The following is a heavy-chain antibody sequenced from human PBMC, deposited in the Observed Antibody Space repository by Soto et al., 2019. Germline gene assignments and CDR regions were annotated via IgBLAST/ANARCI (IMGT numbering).Heavy chain of an antibody. Sequence: SVKVSCKASGGTFSSYAVSWVRQAPGQGLEWMGGIIPIFGTANYAQKFQGRVTITADKSTSTAYMELSSLRSEDTAVYYCASRQRYVDIVATPSPYFDYWGQGTLVTVSS. V-gene: IGHV1-69*06. CDR2: IIPIFGTA. CDR1: GGTFSSYA. CDR3: ASRQRYVDIVATPSPYFDY. D-gene: IGHD5-12*01. J-gene: IGHJ4*02.